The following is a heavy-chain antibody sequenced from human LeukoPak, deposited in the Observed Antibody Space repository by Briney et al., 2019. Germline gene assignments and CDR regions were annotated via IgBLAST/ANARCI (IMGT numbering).Heavy chain of an antibody. J-gene: IGHJ4*02. CDR2: INTNGDST. CDR3: VKDLRGGGYYTSFCY. D-gene: IGHD3-10*01. Sequence: GGSLRLSCSASGFTFSTYAMHWVRQAPGKGLEYVSAINTNGDSTYYADSVKGRFTISRDNSKNTLYLQMSSLRTEDTAVYYCVKDLRGGGYYTSFCYWGPGTLVTVSS. V-gene: IGHV3-64D*09. CDR1: GFTFSTYA.